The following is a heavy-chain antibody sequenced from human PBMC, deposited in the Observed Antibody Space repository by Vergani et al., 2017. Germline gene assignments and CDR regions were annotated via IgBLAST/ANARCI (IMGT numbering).Heavy chain of an antibody. CDR3: ARGDYGILTGYRY. CDR1: GYTFSNYY. V-gene: IGHV1-46*03. D-gene: IGHD3-9*01. Sequence: QVQVVQSGAEVKKSGASVKVSCKTSGYTFSNYYMHWVRRAPGQGLEWMGIINPSGGHTNYAQKFQGRVTMTRDTSTSTVYMELSSLRSEDTAIYYCARGDYGILTGYRYWGQGTLVTV. CDR2: INPSGGHT. J-gene: IGHJ4*02.